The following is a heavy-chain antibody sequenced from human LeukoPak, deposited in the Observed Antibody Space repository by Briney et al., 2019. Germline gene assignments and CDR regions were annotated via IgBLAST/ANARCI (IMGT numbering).Heavy chain of an antibody. CDR1: GFTFSTYV. V-gene: IGHV3-23*01. J-gene: IGHJ3*02. CDR2: ISGSGGST. CDR3: TTDERALESTEEI. D-gene: IGHD3-3*01. Sequence: GGSLRLSCAASGFTFSTYVVNWVRQAPGKGLQWVSTISGSGGSTYYADSVKGRFTISRDNSKNTLYLQMNSLKTEDTAVYYCTTDERALESTEEIWGQGTMVTVSS.